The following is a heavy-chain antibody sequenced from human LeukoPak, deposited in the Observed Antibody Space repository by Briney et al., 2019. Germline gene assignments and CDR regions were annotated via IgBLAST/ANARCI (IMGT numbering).Heavy chain of an antibody. CDR1: GFTVSSNY. D-gene: IGHD3-10*01. J-gene: IGHJ4*02. CDR3: ARVLELWFGEGYYFDY. Sequence: PGGSLRLSCAASGFTVSSNYMSWVRQAPGKGLEWVSTIYTSGSTYYADSVKGRFTISRDNSQNTLYLQMNSLRAEDTAVYYCARVLELWFGEGYYFDYWGQGTLVTVSS. CDR2: IYTSGST. V-gene: IGHV3-66*01.